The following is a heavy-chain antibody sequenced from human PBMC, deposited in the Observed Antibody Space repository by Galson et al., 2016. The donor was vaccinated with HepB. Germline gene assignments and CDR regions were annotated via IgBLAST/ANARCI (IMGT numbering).Heavy chain of an antibody. V-gene: IGHV4-30-4*01. Sequence: LSLTCSVSIGSISNVDYYWSWLRQPPGKGLEWIGYIYDSGNTHCNPSLESRSSISMDTSKTHFSLRLTSVTAADTAVYYCARGPPAGCGSGTCYLGASDLWGQGTLVTVSS. D-gene: IGHD2-2*01. J-gene: IGHJ3*01. CDR1: IGSISNVDYY. CDR3: ARGPPAGCGSGTCYLGASDL. CDR2: IYDSGNT.